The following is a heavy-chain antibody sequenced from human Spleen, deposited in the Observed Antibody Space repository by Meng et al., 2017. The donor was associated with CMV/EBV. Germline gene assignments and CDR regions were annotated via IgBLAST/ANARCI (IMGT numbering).Heavy chain of an antibody. CDR3: ASGALYSSSYDH. J-gene: IGHJ5*02. Sequence: CAAFGLTFSYYYPSWIRQAPRKGLEWISSISSSSDSIYYADSVKGRFTISRDNAQKSLYLQMNSLRAEDTAVYYCASGALYSSSYDHWGQGTLVTVSS. V-gene: IGHV3-11*04. CDR1: GLTFSYYY. D-gene: IGHD6-6*01. CDR2: ISSSSDSI.